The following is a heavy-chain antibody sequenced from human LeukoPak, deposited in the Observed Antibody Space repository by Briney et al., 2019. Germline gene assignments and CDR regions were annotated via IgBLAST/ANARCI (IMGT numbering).Heavy chain of an antibody. CDR1: GGSISTYY. Sequence: SETLSLTCTVSGGSISTYYWSWLRQPPGKGLEWIGYIYYSGSTNYNPSLKSRVTISVDTSKNQFSLKLSSVTAADTAVYFCARLRSTYWYFDLWGRGTLVTVSS. CDR3: ARLRSTYWYFDL. CDR2: IYYSGST. J-gene: IGHJ2*01. V-gene: IGHV4-59*12. D-gene: IGHD1-26*01.